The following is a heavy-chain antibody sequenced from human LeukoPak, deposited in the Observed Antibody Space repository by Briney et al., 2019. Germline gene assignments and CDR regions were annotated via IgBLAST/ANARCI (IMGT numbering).Heavy chain of an antibody. CDR2: ISGSGGST. CDR1: VFTFSSYG. CDR3: AKDGGGYDTSGYYYGDY. J-gene: IGHJ4*02. Sequence: GGTLRLSCAASVFTFSSYGMSWVRQAPGRGVEWVSAISGSGGSTYYADSVKGRFTISRDNSKNTLYLQMNSLRAEDTAVYYCAKDGGGYDTSGYYYGDYWGQGTLVTVSS. V-gene: IGHV3-23*01. D-gene: IGHD3-22*01.